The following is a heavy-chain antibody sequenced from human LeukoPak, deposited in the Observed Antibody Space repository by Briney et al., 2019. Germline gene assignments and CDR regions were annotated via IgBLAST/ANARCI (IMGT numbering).Heavy chain of an antibody. J-gene: IGHJ5*02. CDR2: IIPIFGTA. CDR1: GGTFSSYA. D-gene: IGHD6-13*01. CDR3: ASAPRYSSSWPNNWFDP. V-gene: IGHV1-69*01. Sequence: ASVKVSCKASGGTFSSYAISWVRRAPGQGLEWMGGIIPIFGTANYAQKFQGRVTITADESTSTAYMELSSLRSEDTAVYFCASAPRYSSSWPNNWFDPWGQGTLVTVSS.